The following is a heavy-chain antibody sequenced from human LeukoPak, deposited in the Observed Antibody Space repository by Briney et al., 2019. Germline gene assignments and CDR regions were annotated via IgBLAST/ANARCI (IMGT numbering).Heavy chain of an antibody. J-gene: IGHJ4*02. D-gene: IGHD2-2*01. CDR1: GGSISSGGYY. V-gene: IGHV4-30-2*01. Sequence: SQTLSLTCTVSGGSISSGGYYWSWIRQPPGKGLEWIGDIDHSGSTYYNPSLKSRVTISIDRSKNQFSLKLSSVTAADTAVYYCARALGYCSSTSCYGYFDSWGQGTLVTVSS. CDR2: IDHSGST. CDR3: ARALGYCSSTSCYGYFDS.